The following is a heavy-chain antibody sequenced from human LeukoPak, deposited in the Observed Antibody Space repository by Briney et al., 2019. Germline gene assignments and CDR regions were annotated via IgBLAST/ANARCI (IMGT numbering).Heavy chain of an antibody. V-gene: IGHV3-23*01. CDR1: GFTFSNYD. Sequence: PGGSLRLPCAASGFTFSNYDMSWVRQAPGKGLERVSGLSHSGSKTYFADSVKGRFTISRDNSKNTLYLQMDSLKAEDTAVFYCARVRDVYGQFDFWGQGTLVTVSS. CDR2: LSHSGSKT. D-gene: IGHD5/OR15-5a*01. J-gene: IGHJ4*02. CDR3: ARVRDVYGQFDF.